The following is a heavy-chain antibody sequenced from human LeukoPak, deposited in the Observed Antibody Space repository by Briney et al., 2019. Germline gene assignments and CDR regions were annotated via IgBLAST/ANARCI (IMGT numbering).Heavy chain of an antibody. Sequence: GGSLRLSCAASGFTFSSYAMHWVRQAPGKGLEWVAVISYDGSNKYYADSVKGRFTISRDNTKNTLYLQMNSLRAEDTAVYYCAKVDSSGWYVSSPDYWGQGTLVTVS. J-gene: IGHJ4*02. CDR3: AKVDSSGWYVSSPDY. V-gene: IGHV3-30-3*01. CDR2: ISYDGSNK. CDR1: GFTFSSYA. D-gene: IGHD6-19*01.